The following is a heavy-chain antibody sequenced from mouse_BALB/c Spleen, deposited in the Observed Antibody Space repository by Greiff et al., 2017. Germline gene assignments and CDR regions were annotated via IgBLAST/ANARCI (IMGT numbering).Heavy chain of an antibody. CDR1: GFTFSSYT. CDR3: ARHGGSFAY. Sequence: EVQLVESGGGLVQPGGSLKLSCAASGFTFSSYTMSWVRQTPEKRLEWVAYISNGGGSTYYPDTVKGRFTISRDNAKNTLYLQMSSLKSEDTAMYYCARHGGSFAYWGQGTLVTVSA. V-gene: IGHV5-12-2*01. CDR2: ISNGGGST. J-gene: IGHJ3*01.